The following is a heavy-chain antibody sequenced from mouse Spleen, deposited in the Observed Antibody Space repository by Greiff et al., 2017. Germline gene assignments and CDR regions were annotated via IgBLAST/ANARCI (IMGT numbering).Heavy chain of an antibody. Sequence: EVKVVESGGGLVQPGGSRKLSCAASGFTFSSFGMHWVRQAPEKGLEWVAYISSGSSTIYYADTVKGRFTISRDNAKNTLYLQMSRLKSEDTAMYYCARPASTMVTTGWYFDVWGAGTTVTVSS. CDR1: GFTFSSFG. V-gene: IGHV5-17*03. CDR2: ISSGSSTI. CDR3: ARPASTMVTTGWYFDV. J-gene: IGHJ1*01. D-gene: IGHD2-2*01.